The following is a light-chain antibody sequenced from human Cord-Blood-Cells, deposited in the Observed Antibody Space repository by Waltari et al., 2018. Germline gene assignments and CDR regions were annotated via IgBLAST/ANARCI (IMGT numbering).Light chain of an antibody. Sequence: QSALTQPASVSGSPGQSITISCTGTSRDVGSYNLVSWYQQHPGKAPKLMSYEVSKRHSGVSNRFSGSKSGNTASRTISGLQAEDEADYYCCSYAGPWVFGGGTKLTVL. CDR3: CSYAGPWV. CDR2: EVS. J-gene: IGLJ3*02. V-gene: IGLV2-23*02. CDR1: SRDVGSYNL.